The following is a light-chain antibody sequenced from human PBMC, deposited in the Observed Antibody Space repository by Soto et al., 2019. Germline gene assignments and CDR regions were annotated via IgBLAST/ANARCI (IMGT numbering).Light chain of an antibody. CDR1: QSVSSR. V-gene: IGKV3-20*01. CDR2: GSS. CDR3: QQYGRSSLT. Sequence: ETVLTQSPGTLSLSPGERATLSCRASQSVSSRLAWYQHKPGQAPRLLISGSSSRATGIPDRFSGSGSGTDFTLTISRLEPEDFAVYYCQQYGRSSLTFGGGTKVDIK. J-gene: IGKJ4*01.